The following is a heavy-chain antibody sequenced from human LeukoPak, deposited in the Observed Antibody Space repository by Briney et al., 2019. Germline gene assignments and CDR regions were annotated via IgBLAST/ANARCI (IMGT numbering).Heavy chain of an antibody. J-gene: IGHJ3*02. V-gene: IGHV3-30*04. Sequence: GGSLRLSCAASGFTFSSYAMHWVRQAPGKGLEWVAVISYDGSNKYYADSVKGRFTISRDSSKNTLYLQMNSLRAEDTAVYYCARDCIEGPCDIWGQGTMVTVSS. CDR2: ISYDGSNK. CDR1: GFTFSSYA. CDR3: ARDCIEGPCDI. D-gene: IGHD1-26*01.